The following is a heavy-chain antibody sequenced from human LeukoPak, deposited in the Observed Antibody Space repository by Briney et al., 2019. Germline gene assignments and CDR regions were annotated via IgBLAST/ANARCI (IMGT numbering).Heavy chain of an antibody. V-gene: IGHV4-34*01. CDR1: GASISGSSYY. CDR3: ARPLYYHDSSGYLS. D-gene: IGHD3-22*01. Sequence: SETLSLTCTVSGASISGSSYYWSWIRQPPGKGLEWIGEINHSGSTNYNPSLKSRVTISVDTSKNQFSLKLSSVTAADTAVYYCARPLYYHDSSGYLSWGQGTLVTVSS. J-gene: IGHJ4*02. CDR2: INHSGST.